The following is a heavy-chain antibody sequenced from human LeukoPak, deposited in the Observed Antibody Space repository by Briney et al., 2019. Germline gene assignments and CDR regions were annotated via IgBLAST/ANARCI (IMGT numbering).Heavy chain of an antibody. V-gene: IGHV4-34*01. CDR1: GGSLSGYY. CDR2: INHSGST. D-gene: IGHD5-18*01. J-gene: IGHJ4*01. CDR3: ATVGYSYGYGGFDY. Sequence: PSETLSLTCAVYGGSLSGYYWSWIRQPPGKGLEWIGEINHSGSTNYNPSLKSRVTISVDTSKNQFSLKLSSVTAADTAVYYCATVGYSYGYGGFDYWGQGTLVTVSS.